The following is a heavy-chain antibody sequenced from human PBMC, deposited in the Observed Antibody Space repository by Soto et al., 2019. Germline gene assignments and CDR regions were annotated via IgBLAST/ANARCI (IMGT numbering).Heavy chain of an antibody. J-gene: IGHJ6*02. CDR2: ITSDSSSI. CDR3: ARVGRGVYGMDV. D-gene: IGHD2-8*01. V-gene: IGHV3-48*02. CDR1: GFTLSSYS. Sequence: EVPVVESGGGLVQPGGSLRLSCAASGFTLSSYSINWVGQAPGKGLEWFSYITSDSSSITYADSVKGRFTVYRDNAKNSLYLQMNSLRDEDTAVYYCARVGRGVYGMDVWGQGTSVTVSS.